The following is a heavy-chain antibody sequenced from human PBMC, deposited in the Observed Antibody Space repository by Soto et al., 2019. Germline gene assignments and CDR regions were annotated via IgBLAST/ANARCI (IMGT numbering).Heavy chain of an antibody. CDR2: IIPIFGRA. V-gene: IGHV1-69*12. D-gene: IGHD3-3*01. CDR1: GGTFSSYA. Sequence: QVQLVQSGAEVKKPGSSVKVSCKASGGTFSSYAISWVRQAPGQGLEWMGGIIPIFGRANYAQKVQGRVTITADASTSTAYMALSSLRSEDTVVYYCARVRVRFLEWLGSEGWGQGTLVTVSS. J-gene: IGHJ4*02. CDR3: ARVRVRFLEWLGSEG.